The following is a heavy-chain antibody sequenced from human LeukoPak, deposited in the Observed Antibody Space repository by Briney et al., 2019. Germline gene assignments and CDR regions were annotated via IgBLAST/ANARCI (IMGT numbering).Heavy chain of an antibody. CDR1: GYTFSTNA. CDR3: ARERCSGHDCYSRFDS. V-gene: IGHV7-4-1*01. Sequence: ASVKVSCKAPGYTFSTNAIKWVGQAPEQGLEGIGSINTNTGTPRYTQSFTGRLAFTLDTSLSTAYLHIPSTWADGTAMYFSARERCSGHDCYSRFDSWGEGSLVTVSS. CDR2: INTNTGTP. D-gene: IGHD2-15*01. J-gene: IGHJ4*02.